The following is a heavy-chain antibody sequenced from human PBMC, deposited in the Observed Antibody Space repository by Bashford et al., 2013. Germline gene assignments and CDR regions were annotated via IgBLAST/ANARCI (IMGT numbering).Heavy chain of an antibody. V-gene: IGHV1-2*02. CDR3: ARDGPVVGVWNAFDV. J-gene: IGHJ3*01. CDR2: QPNPNSGAT. D-gene: IGHD1-26*01. CDR1: GYTFSDYY. Sequence: ASVKVSCKASGYTFSDYYLHWVRQAPGQGLEWMGSDQPNPNSGATKYAEMFQGRVTMTRDTSISTAYMELSSLRSDDTAVYFCARDGPVVGVWNAFDVWGQGTVVTVSS.